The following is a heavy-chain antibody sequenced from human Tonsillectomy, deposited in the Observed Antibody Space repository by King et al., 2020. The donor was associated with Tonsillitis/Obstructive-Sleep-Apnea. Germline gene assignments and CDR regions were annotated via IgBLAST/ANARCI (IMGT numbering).Heavy chain of an antibody. CDR1: GYTFTNYG. CDR2: ISAHNGHT. V-gene: IGHV1-18*01. Sequence: QLVQSGAEVKKPGASVKVSCKASGYTFTNYGISWVRQAPGQGLEWMAWISAHNGHTNYAQKIQGRVTMTTDTSTSTAYMELRSLRSDDTAVYYCARDSMSHYYDSSGYYPFNTWGQGTLVTVSA. D-gene: IGHD3-22*01. CDR3: ARDSMSHYYDSSGYYPFNT. J-gene: IGHJ5*02.